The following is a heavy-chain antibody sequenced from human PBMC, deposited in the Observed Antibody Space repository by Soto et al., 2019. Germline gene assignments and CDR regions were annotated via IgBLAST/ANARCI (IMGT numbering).Heavy chain of an antibody. D-gene: IGHD5-12*01. Sequence: XXSLILSFAASGFTFSSYAMGWVRQAPGKGLEWVSAISGSGGSTYYADSVKGRFTISRDNSKNTLYLQMNSLRAEDTAVYYCAKDPVVATMRYYFDYWGQGTLVTVSS. V-gene: IGHV3-23*01. CDR3: AKDPVVATMRYYFDY. J-gene: IGHJ4*02. CDR2: ISGSGGST. CDR1: GFTFSSYA.